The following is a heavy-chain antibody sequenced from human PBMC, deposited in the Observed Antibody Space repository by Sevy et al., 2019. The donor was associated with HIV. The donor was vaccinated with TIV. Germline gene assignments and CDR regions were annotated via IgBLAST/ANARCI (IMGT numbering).Heavy chain of an antibody. CDR3: AKEGPRFYYNSSGYYYAGEYYFDY. CDR2: ISGSGGST. Sequence: GGSLRLSCAASGFTFNSYTMSWVRQAPGKGLEWVSAISGSGGSTYYANSVKGRFTISRGNSKNTLYLQMNSLRAEDTAVYYCAKEGPRFYYNSSGYYYAGEYYFDYWGQGTLVTVSS. J-gene: IGHJ4*02. CDR1: GFTFNSYT. V-gene: IGHV3-23*01. D-gene: IGHD3-22*01.